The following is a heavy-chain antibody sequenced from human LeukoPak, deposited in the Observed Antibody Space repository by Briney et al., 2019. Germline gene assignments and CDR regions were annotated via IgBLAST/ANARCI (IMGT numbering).Heavy chain of an antibody. Sequence: SETLSLTCNVSGGSITTSSFYWGWIRQTPGKGLEWIGTFYYTGDTYYNRSLKSRATIAVDTSKDQFFLALSSVTAADTAVYYCVRAVGAVAGPGDWFDPWGPGTLVTVSS. V-gene: IGHV4-39*01. D-gene: IGHD6-19*01. CDR1: GGSITTSSFY. CDR3: VRAVGAVAGPGDWFDP. CDR2: FYYTGDT. J-gene: IGHJ5*02.